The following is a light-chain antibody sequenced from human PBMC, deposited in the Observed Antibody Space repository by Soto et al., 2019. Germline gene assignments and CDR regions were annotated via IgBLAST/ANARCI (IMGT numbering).Light chain of an antibody. CDR1: SSDIGGYHY. CDR2: DVS. J-gene: IGLJ2*01. V-gene: IGLV2-14*01. CDR3: SSYTSGITVV. Sequence: QPVLTQPASVSGSPGQSITISCTGTSSDIGGYHYVYWFQQHPGKAPKLMIYDVSTRPSGVSDRFSGSKSGNTASLTISGLQAEDEADYYCSSYTSGITVVFGGGTQLTVL.